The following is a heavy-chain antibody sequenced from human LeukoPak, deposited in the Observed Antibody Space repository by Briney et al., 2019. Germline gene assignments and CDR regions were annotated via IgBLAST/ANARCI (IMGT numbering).Heavy chain of an antibody. J-gene: IGHJ4*02. CDR2: IIDTGRST. V-gene: IGHV3-23*01. D-gene: IGHD2-2*01. Sequence: GGSLRLSCEASGFTFRSYGMSWVRQAPGKGVEWVSGIIDTGRSTFYIDSVKGRFTISRDNSKNTLYLQMNSLRAEDTAIYYCAKDHCTSTNCFAGFDYWGQGALVTVSS. CDR1: GFTFRSYG. CDR3: AKDHCTSTNCFAGFDY.